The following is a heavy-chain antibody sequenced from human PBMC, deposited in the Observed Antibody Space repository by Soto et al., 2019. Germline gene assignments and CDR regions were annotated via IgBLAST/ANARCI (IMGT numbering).Heavy chain of an antibody. V-gene: IGHV3-23*01. J-gene: IGHJ5*02. CDR1: GFPFSTTD. Sequence: QVMQSGEGLIQPGGSLRLACTASGFPFSTTDMSWVRQAPGKGLEWVATIFGSGETTYYADSVRGRLTVSRDNFKNTVYLQMNSLRADDTALYYCVKNSGWFNTWGQGALVIVSS. CDR3: VKNSGWFNT. CDR2: IFGSGETT. D-gene: IGHD3-10*01.